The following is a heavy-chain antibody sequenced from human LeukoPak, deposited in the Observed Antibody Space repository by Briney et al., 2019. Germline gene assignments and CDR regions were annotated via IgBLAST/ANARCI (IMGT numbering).Heavy chain of an antibody. J-gene: IGHJ4*02. Sequence: GGSLRLSCAASGFTFSSYSLNCVRRAPGKGLEGVSSISSIISYIYYADSVKGRFTISRDNAKNSLYLQMNRLRAEDTAVYYCVKEGSGLNWGQGTLVTVSS. CDR2: ISSIISYI. CDR1: GFTFSSYS. D-gene: IGHD6-19*01. V-gene: IGHV3-21*01. CDR3: VKEGSGLN.